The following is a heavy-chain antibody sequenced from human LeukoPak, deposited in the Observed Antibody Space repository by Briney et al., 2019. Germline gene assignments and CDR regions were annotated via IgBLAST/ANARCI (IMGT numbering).Heavy chain of an antibody. Sequence: ASVKVSCKASGYTFTSYAMHWVRQAPGQRLEWMGWINAGNGNTKYSQKFQGRVTITRDTSASTAYMELSSLRSEDTAVYSCARVGSRVVVPAAMDDDWFDPWGQGTLVTVSS. V-gene: IGHV1-3*01. D-gene: IGHD2-2*01. J-gene: IGHJ5*02. CDR2: INAGNGNT. CDR1: GYTFTSYA. CDR3: ARVGSRVVVPAAMDDDWFDP.